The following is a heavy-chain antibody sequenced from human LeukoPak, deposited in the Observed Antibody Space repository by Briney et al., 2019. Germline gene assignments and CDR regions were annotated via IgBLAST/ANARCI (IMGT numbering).Heavy chain of an antibody. V-gene: IGHV1-8*01. CDR1: GYNFTNYD. Sequence: GASVKVSCRASGYNFTNYDINWVRQASGQGLEWMGWMNPNSGNTGSAQKFQGRVTMTSNTSISTAYMELSSLRSEDTAVYYCARGLRREQQLLRAFDYWGQGTPVTVSS. CDR2: MNPNSGNT. J-gene: IGHJ4*02. CDR3: ARGLRREQQLLRAFDY. D-gene: IGHD6-13*01.